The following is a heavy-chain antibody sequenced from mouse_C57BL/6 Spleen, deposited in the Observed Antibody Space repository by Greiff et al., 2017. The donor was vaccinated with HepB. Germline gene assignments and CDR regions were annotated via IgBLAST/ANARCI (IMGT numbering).Heavy chain of an antibody. CDR1: GYTFTDYY. CDR3: ARSMVGY. D-gene: IGHD1-1*02. Sequence: EVKLVESGPVLVKPGASVKMSCKASGYTFTDYYMNWVKQSHGKSLEWIGVINPYNGGTSYNQKFKGKATLTVDKSSSTAYMELNSLTSEDSAVYYCARSMVGYWGQGTTLTVSS. V-gene: IGHV1-19*01. J-gene: IGHJ2*01. CDR2: INPYNGGT.